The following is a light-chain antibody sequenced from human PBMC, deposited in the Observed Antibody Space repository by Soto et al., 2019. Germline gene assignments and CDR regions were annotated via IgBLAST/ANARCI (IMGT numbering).Light chain of an antibody. CDR3: CSSAGTYTSV. J-gene: IGLJ3*02. Sequence: QSVLTQPRSVSGSPGQSVTISCTGTSSDVGGYNYVSWYQQHPGKAPKLMSSDVSKPPSGVPDRFSGSKSGNTASLTISGLQAEEEADYYCCSSAGTYTSVFGGGTKVTVL. V-gene: IGLV2-11*01. CDR1: SSDVGGYNY. CDR2: DVS.